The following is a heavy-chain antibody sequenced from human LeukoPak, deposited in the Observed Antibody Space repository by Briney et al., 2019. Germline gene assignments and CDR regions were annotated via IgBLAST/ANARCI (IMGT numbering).Heavy chain of an antibody. J-gene: IGHJ6*02. CDR1: GFTFSSYA. CDR2: ISGSGGST. D-gene: IGHD3-10*01. Sequence: PGGSLRLSCAASGFTFSSYAMSWVRQAPGRGLEWVSAISGSGGSTYYADSVKGRFTISRDNSKNTLYLQMNSLRAEDTAVYYCAKVALRGYYYGMDVWGQGTTVTVSS. V-gene: IGHV3-23*01. CDR3: AKVALRGYYYGMDV.